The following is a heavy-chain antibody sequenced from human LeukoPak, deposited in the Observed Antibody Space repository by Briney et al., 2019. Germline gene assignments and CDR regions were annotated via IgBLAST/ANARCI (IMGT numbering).Heavy chain of an antibody. V-gene: IGHV4-38-2*02. Sequence: SETLSLTCSVSGYSISSGFYWGWIRQPPGKGLEWIGNIYYSGSTYYNPSLKSRVTISLDTSKNQFSLKLSSVTAADTAVYYCASVRRGFGESSKYYAYYYMGVWGKGTTVTISS. CDR1: GYSISSGFY. CDR2: IYYSGST. J-gene: IGHJ6*03. CDR3: ASVRRGFGESSKYYAYYYMGV. D-gene: IGHD3-10*01.